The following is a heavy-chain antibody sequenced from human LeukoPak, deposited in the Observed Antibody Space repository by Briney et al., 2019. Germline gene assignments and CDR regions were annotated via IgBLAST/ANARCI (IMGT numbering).Heavy chain of an antibody. J-gene: IGHJ3*02. D-gene: IGHD6-13*01. V-gene: IGHV3-48*03. CDR3: ARDPYLAAGDAFDI. Sequence: GGSLRLSCAASGFTFSSYEMNWVRQAPGKGLEWVSYISSSGSTIYYADSVKGRFTISRDNAKNSLYLQMNSLRAEDTAVYYCARDPYLAAGDAFDIWGQGTMVTVSS. CDR2: ISSSGSTI. CDR1: GFTFSSYE.